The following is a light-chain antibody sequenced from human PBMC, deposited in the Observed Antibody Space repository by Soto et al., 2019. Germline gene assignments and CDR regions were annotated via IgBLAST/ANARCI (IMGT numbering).Light chain of an antibody. Sequence: QSALTQPRSVSGSPGQSVTISCSGTSSDVGGYDYVSWYQQHPGKAPKLVIYDVTKRPSGVPDRFSGSKSGNTASLTISGLQAEDEADYYCCSYAGTYTNFVFGTGTKVTAL. J-gene: IGLJ1*01. V-gene: IGLV2-11*01. CDR1: SSDVGGYDY. CDR3: CSYAGTYTNFV. CDR2: DVT.